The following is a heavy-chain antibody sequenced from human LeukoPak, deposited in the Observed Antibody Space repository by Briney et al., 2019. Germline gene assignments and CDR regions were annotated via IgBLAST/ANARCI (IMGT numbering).Heavy chain of an antibody. V-gene: IGHV1-18*01. J-gene: IGHJ3*02. Sequence: GASVKVPCKASGYTFTSYGISWVRQAPGQGLEWMGWISAYNGNTNYAQKLQGRVTMTTDTSTSTAYMELRSLRSDDTAVYYCARDLGHAYYYDSSGYLDAFDIWGQGTMVTVSS. D-gene: IGHD3-22*01. CDR1: GYTFTSYG. CDR2: ISAYNGNT. CDR3: ARDLGHAYYYDSSGYLDAFDI.